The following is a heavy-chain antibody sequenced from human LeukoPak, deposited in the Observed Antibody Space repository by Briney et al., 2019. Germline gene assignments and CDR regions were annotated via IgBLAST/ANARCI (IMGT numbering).Heavy chain of an antibody. CDR1: GFTFYNYA. D-gene: IGHD5-12*01. CDR2: IYSGGST. V-gene: IGHV3-53*01. Sequence: GGSLRLSCAASGFTFYNYAMSWVRQAPGKGLEWVSVIYSGGSTYYADSVKGRFTISRDNSKNTLYLQMSSLRAEDTAVYYCARSGYGVAFDIWGQGTMVTVSS. CDR3: ARSGYGVAFDI. J-gene: IGHJ3*02.